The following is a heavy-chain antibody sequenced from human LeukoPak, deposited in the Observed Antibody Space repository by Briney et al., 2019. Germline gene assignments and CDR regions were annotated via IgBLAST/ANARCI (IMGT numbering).Heavy chain of an antibody. V-gene: IGHV3-23*01. J-gene: IGHJ5*02. CDR3: AKGYSSSWYVPFDH. Sequence: GGSLRLSCAASGFTFNNYPMSWARQAPGKGLEWVSSFDGSGGPTYYADCVRGRFPISRDNSKSTLYLQKNSLRAEEAAVYDCAKGYSSSWYVPFDHWGQGTLVTVSS. D-gene: IGHD2-2*01. CDR1: GFTFNNYP. CDR2: FDGSGGPT.